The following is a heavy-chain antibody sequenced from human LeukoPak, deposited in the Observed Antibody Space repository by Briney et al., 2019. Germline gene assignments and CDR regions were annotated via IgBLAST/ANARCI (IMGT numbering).Heavy chain of an antibody. D-gene: IGHD5-24*01. Sequence: GGSLRLSCVASGFPFSSYWMTWVRQAPGKGLEWVANIKQDSSKKSYVDSVKGRFTISRDNAKNSLYLQMNSLRAEDTAIYYCTRVGYIDEGIDYWGQGTLVTVSS. CDR3: TRVGYIDEGIDY. V-gene: IGHV3-7*04. CDR2: IKQDSSKK. CDR1: GFPFSSYW. J-gene: IGHJ4*02.